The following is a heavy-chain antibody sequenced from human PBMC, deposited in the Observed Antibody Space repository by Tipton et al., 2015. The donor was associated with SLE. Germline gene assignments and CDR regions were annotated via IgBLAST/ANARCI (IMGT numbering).Heavy chain of an antibody. J-gene: IGHJ2*01. Sequence: QLVQSGAEVKKPGASVKVSCKASGYTFTSYYIHWVRQAPGQGLEWMGIINPSGGGTSYAQKFQGRVTMTRDTSTSTVYMELSSLRSEDTAVYYCARPPGSYWYFDLWGRGTLVTVSS. V-gene: IGHV1-46*01. CDR1: GYTFTSYY. CDR2: INPSGGGT. CDR3: ARPPGSYWYFDL.